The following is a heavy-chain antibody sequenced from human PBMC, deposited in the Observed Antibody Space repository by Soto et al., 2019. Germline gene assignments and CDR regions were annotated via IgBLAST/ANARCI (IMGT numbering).Heavy chain of an antibody. J-gene: IGHJ4*02. CDR3: ARDPAGVDSTFYFDS. CDR2: ISSSTTYI. CDR1: GFTFSYYA. V-gene: IGHV3-21*01. Sequence: GGSLRLSCAASGFTFSYYAMNWVRQAPGRGLEWVSSISSSTTYISYADSVRGRFTISRDNAKNSLHLQMNSLRAEDTAVYYCARDPAGVDSTFYFDSWGQGTLVTVSS. D-gene: IGHD3-16*01.